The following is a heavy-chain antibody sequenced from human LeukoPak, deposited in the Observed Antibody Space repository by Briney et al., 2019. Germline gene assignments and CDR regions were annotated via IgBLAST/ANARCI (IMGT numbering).Heavy chain of an antibody. CDR3: ARLVYDSSGYYFFDY. V-gene: IGHV4-59*01. D-gene: IGHD3-22*01. CDR1: GGSISSYY. Sequence: PSETLPLTCTVSGGSISSYYWSWIRQPPGKGLEWIGYIYYSGSTNYNPSLKSRVTISVDTSKNQFSLKLSSVTAADTAVYYCARLVYDSSGYYFFDYWGQGTLVTVSS. CDR2: IYYSGST. J-gene: IGHJ4*02.